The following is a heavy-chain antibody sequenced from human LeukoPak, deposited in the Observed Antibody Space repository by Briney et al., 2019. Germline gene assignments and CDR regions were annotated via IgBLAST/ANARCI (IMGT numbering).Heavy chain of an antibody. CDR3: ARNSGSYYRAFDI. CDR2: ISTRSTYI. D-gene: IGHD1-26*01. Sequence: GGSLRLSCADSGFTFSSYSMNWVRQAPGEGLEWVSSISTRSTYIYYADSVKGRFTISRDNSKNTLYLQMNSLRAEDTAVYYCARNSGSYYRAFDIWGQGTMVTVSS. V-gene: IGHV3-21*01. CDR1: GFTFSSYS. J-gene: IGHJ3*02.